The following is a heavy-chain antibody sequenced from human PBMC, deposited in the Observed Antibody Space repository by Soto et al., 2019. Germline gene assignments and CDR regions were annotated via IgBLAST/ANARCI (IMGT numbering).Heavy chain of an antibody. V-gene: IGHV5-51*01. J-gene: IGHJ3*02. CDR2: IYPGDSDT. D-gene: IGHD3-3*01. Sequence: PGESLKISCKGSGYNFTSYWIGWVRQMPGKGLEWMGIIYPGDSDTRYSPSFQGQVTMTRNTSISTAYMELSSLRSEDTAVYYCASWRYDFWSGYYNQATQDAFDIWGQGTMVTVSS. CDR3: ASWRYDFWSGYYNQATQDAFDI. CDR1: GYNFTSYW.